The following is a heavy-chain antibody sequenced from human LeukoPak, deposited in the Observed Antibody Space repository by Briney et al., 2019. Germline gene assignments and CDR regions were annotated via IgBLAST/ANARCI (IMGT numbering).Heavy chain of an antibody. V-gene: IGHV4-34*01. Sequence: SETLSLTCAVYGGSFSGYYWSWIRQPPGKGLEWIGEINHSGSTNYNPSLKSRVTISVDTSKNQFSLKLSSVTAADTAVYYCARSLRTSHPYYGGNPPRTGRQGSYFDYWGQGTLVTVSS. CDR1: GGSFSGYY. CDR2: INHSGST. J-gene: IGHJ4*02. D-gene: IGHD4-23*01. CDR3: ARSLRTSHPYYGGNPPRTGRQGSYFDY.